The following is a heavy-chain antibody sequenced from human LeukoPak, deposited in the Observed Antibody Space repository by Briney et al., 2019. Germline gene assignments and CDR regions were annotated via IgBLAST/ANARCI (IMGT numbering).Heavy chain of an antibody. CDR2: IYGDSSNT. CDR3: VRDGVSWSRDY. V-gene: IGHV3-21*01. CDR1: GFTFSDHS. Sequence: GGSLRLSCDASGFTFSDHSTDWVRQAPGEGLEWVASIYGDSSNTLYADSAKGRFTISRDNGRNSLYLQMHSLRAEDTALYYCVRDGVSWSRDYWGQGTLVTVSS. D-gene: IGHD2-15*01. J-gene: IGHJ4*02.